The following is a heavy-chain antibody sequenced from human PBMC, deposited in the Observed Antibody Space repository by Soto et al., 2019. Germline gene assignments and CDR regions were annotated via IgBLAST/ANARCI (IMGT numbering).Heavy chain of an antibody. Sequence: QVQLVQSGAEVKKPGSSVKVSCKASGGTFSSYAISWVRQDPGQGLEWMGGIIPIFGTANYAQKFQGRVTIPADESTRTAYMELSSVRSEDTAVYCCASTSLGYSSSIDYWGQGTLVTVSS. CDR3: ASTSLGYSSSIDY. J-gene: IGHJ4*02. CDR2: IIPIFGTA. D-gene: IGHD6-13*01. V-gene: IGHV1-69*01. CDR1: GGTFSSYA.